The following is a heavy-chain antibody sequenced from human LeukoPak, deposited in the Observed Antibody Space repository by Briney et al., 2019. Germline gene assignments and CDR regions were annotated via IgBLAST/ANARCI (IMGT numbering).Heavy chain of an antibody. J-gene: IGHJ4*02. D-gene: IGHD3-16*01. CDR1: GGSFSGYY. Sequence: SETLSLTCAVYGGSFSGYYWSWIRQPPGKGLEWIGEINHSGYTNYNPSLKSRVTMSVDTSKNQFSLKLSSVTAADTAVYYCARTRPAGEYYFDYWGQGTLVTVSS. CDR2: INHSGYT. CDR3: ARTRPAGEYYFDY. V-gene: IGHV4-34*01.